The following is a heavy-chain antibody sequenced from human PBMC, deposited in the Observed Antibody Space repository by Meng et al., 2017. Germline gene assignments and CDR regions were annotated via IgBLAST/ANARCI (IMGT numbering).Heavy chain of an antibody. CDR3: ARGVGYGGNSLYFDY. Sequence: QGGLVKAGRGGKKPWPSVKVSGKASGGTFSSYAISWVRQAPGQGLEWMGGIIPIFGTANYAQKFQGRVTITADKSTSTAYMELSSLRSEDTAVYYCARGVGYGGNSLYFDYWGQGTLVTVSS. CDR1: GGTFSSYA. V-gene: IGHV1-69*06. J-gene: IGHJ4*02. CDR2: IIPIFGTA. D-gene: IGHD4-23*01.